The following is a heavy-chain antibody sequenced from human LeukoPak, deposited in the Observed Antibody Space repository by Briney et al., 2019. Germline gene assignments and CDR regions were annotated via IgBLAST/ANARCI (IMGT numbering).Heavy chain of an antibody. V-gene: IGHV3-23*01. J-gene: IGHJ4*02. D-gene: IGHD3-10*01. CDR3: AKGPGYYYGSGSYDY. Sequence: GGSLRLSCAASGFTFSTYAMTWVRQAPGKGLEWVSLISGTGGSIYYADSVKGRFTISRDNSKNTLFLQMNSLRAEDTAVYYCAKGPGYYYGSGSYDYWGQGTLVTVSS. CDR1: GFTFSTYA. CDR2: ISGTGGSI.